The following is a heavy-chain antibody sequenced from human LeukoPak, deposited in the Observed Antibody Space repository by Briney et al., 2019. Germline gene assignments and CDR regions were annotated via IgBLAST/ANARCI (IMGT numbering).Heavy chain of an antibody. D-gene: IGHD3-3*01. V-gene: IGHV3-30*02. CDR3: AKDVRWSGYYQGYYFDY. CDR2: IRYDGSNK. J-gene: IGHJ4*02. Sequence: GGSLRLSCAASGFTFSSYGMHWVRQAPGKGQEWVAFIRYDGSNKYYADSVKGRFTISRDNSKNTLYLQMNSLRAEDTAVYYCAKDVRWSGYYQGYYFDYWGQGTLVTVSS. CDR1: GFTFSSYG.